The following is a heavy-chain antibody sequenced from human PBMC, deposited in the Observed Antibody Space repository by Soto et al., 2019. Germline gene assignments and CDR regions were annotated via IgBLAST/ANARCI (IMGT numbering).Heavy chain of an antibody. D-gene: IGHD3-10*01. V-gene: IGHV3-11*06. J-gene: IGHJ6*02. CDR1: GFTFSDYY. CDR2: ISSSSSYT. CDR3: ARPAYGSGSPAAAGV. Sequence: GGSLRLSCAASGFTFSDYYMSWIRQAPGKGLEWVSYISSSSSYTNYADSVKGRFTISRDNAKNSLYLQMNSLRAEDTAVYYCARPAYGSGSPAAAGVWGQGPTVTVSS.